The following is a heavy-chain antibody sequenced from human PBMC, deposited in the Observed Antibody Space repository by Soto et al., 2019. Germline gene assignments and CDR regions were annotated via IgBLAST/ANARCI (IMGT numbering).Heavy chain of an antibody. CDR3: ARGVGRYSYGYENRYYYDSSGYYFEN. D-gene: IGHD3-22*01. Sequence: GGSLRLSCAASGFTFSSYAMSWVRQAPGKGLEWVSVIYSGGSTYYADSGKGRLPISRDNSKDTLYLQMNSLRAEDTAVYYCARGVGRYSYGYENRYYYDSSGYYFENWGQGTLVTVSS. J-gene: IGHJ4*02. V-gene: IGHV3-53*01. CDR2: IYSGGST. CDR1: GFTFSSYA.